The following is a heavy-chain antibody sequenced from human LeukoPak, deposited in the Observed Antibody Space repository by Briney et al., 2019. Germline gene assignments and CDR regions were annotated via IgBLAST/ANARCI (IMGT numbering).Heavy chain of an antibody. CDR1: GGSISSSTYY. CDR3: ARPRNQHWHADAFDI. V-gene: IGHV4-39*01. Sequence: PSETLSLTCTVSGGSISSSTYYWGWIRQPPGKGLEWIGSIYYSGGTFYNPSLKSRVTISVDTSKDQFSLKLSSVAAADTAVYYCARPRNQHWHADAFDIWGQGTMVTVSS. CDR2: IYYSGGT. J-gene: IGHJ3*02. D-gene: IGHD1-1*01.